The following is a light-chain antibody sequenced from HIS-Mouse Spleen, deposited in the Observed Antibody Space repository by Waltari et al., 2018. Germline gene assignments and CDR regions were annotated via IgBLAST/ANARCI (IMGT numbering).Light chain of an antibody. V-gene: IGLV3-10*01. Sequence: SYELTQPPSVSVSPGQTARITCSGDALPKKYAYWYQQKSGQAPVLVIYDDSKRPSGIHERFSGSRSGTMATLTISGAQVEDEADYYCYSTDSSGNHRVFGGGTKLTVL. CDR1: ALPKKY. J-gene: IGLJ2*01. CDR2: DDS. CDR3: YSTDSSGNHRV.